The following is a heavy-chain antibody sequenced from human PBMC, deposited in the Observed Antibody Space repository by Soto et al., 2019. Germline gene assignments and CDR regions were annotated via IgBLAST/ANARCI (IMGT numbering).Heavy chain of an antibody. V-gene: IGHV1-2*02. Sequence: HVQLVQSGTEVKKPGASVRVSCMVSGYPFTTYYIHWVRQAPGQGLEWMGWIDPRSGGTVYEQKFQGRVTMTRDTSLSTVYVDLGGLRADDTALYYCATDDYGIFPYWGQGSLVTVSS. CDR3: ATDDYGIFPY. J-gene: IGHJ4*02. CDR1: GYPFTTYY. D-gene: IGHD3-10*01. CDR2: IDPRSGGT.